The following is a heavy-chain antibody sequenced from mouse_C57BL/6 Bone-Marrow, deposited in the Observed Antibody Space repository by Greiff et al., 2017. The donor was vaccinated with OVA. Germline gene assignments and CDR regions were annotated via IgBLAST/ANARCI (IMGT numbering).Heavy chain of an antibody. CDR1: GYTFTSYW. Sequence: QVQLKQPGAELVKPGASVKVSCKASGYTFTSYWMHWVKQRPGQGLEWIGRIHPSDSDTNYNQKFKGKATLTVDKSSSTAYMQLSSLTSEDSAVYYCAIVAYYGSSYWFAYWGQGTLVTVSA. J-gene: IGHJ3*01. CDR2: IHPSDSDT. CDR3: AIVAYYGSSYWFAY. V-gene: IGHV1-74*01. D-gene: IGHD1-1*01.